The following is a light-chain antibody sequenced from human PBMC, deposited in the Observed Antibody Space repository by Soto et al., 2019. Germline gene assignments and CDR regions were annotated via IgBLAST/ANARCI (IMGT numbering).Light chain of an antibody. CDR2: DAS. CDR1: QTIDNT. V-gene: IGKV3-15*01. CDR3: QHYNYWPYT. Sequence: EIGMTHSPATLSLSPGERATLSCRASQTIDNTLAWYQRKPGQAPRLLIYDASSRATGVPARFSGSGSGTDFTLTISSLQSEDFAVYYCQHYNYWPYTFGQGTKVDIK. J-gene: IGKJ2*01.